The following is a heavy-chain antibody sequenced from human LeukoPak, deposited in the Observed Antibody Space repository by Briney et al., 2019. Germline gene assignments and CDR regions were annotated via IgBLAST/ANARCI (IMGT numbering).Heavy chain of an antibody. J-gene: IGHJ5*02. D-gene: IGHD5-12*01. Sequence: GASVKVSCKASGYTFTSYYMHWVRQAPGQGLEWMGWMNPNSGNTGYAQKFQGRVTMTRNTSISTAYMELSSLRSEDTAVYYCARGIRTSGSDPWGQGTLVTVSS. CDR2: MNPNSGNT. CDR3: ARGIRTSGSDP. V-gene: IGHV1-8*02. CDR1: GYTFTSYY.